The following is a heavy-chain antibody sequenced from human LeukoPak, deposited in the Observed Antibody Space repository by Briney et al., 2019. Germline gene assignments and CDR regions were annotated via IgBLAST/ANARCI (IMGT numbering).Heavy chain of an antibody. CDR1: GYTFTSCY. Sequence: ASVKVSCKASGYTFTSCYMHWVRQAPGQGLEWMGIINPSGGSTSYAQKFQGRVTMTRDTSTSTAYMELRSLRSDDTAVYYCARVAVAGYYFDYWGQGTLVTVSS. CDR3: ARVAVAGYYFDY. D-gene: IGHD6-19*01. V-gene: IGHV1-46*01. J-gene: IGHJ4*02. CDR2: INPSGGST.